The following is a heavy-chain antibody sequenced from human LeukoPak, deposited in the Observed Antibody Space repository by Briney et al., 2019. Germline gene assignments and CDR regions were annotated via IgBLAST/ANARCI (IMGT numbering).Heavy chain of an antibody. J-gene: IGHJ4*02. CDR1: GFTFSSYG. CDR2: IWHDGSNK. CDR3: AKGGCSGGSCYNDFGY. D-gene: IGHD2-15*01. Sequence: SGRSLRLSCAASGFTFSSYGMHWVRQAPGKGLEWVAVIWHDGSNKYYADSVKGRFTISRDNSKNTLYLQMNSLRAEDTAVYYCAKGGCSGGSCYNDFGYWGQGTLVTVSS. V-gene: IGHV3-33*06.